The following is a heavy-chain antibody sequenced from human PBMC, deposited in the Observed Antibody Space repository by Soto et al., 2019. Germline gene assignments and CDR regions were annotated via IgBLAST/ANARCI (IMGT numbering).Heavy chain of an antibody. CDR3: AKDYASTWYWYFDP. Sequence: VGSLRLSCAASGFSFSNFAMSWVRQAPGTGLEWVSSISGSGDKTYYLDSVKGRFTISRDNSKNTLYLHMNSLGAEDTAVYFCAKDYASTWYWYFDPWGQGTLVTVSS. CDR2: ISGSGDKT. D-gene: IGHD6-13*01. V-gene: IGHV3-23*01. CDR1: GFSFSNFA. J-gene: IGHJ5*02.